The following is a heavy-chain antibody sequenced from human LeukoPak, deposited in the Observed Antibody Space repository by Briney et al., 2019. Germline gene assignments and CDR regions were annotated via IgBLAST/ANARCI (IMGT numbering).Heavy chain of an antibody. CDR2: INPNIGDT. CDR1: GYTFTDYH. J-gene: IGHJ4*02. V-gene: IGHV1-2*02. Sequence: ASVKVSCKASGYTFTDYHIHWVRQAPGQGLEWLGWINPNIGDTKYAQKFQGRVTMTRDTSINTAYMEMSRLTSDDAAVYYCAKDQGGYDILTGYYIGVPDYWGQGTLVTVAS. CDR3: AKDQGGYDILTGYYIGVPDY. D-gene: IGHD3-9*01.